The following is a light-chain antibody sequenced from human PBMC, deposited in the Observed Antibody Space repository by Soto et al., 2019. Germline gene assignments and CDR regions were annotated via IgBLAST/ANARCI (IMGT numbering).Light chain of an antibody. CDR3: QVWDSSIDHSGV. V-gene: IGLV3-21*01. CDR2: YDN. Sequence: SYELTQPPSVSVAPGKTARIICGGNNIGSKSVHWYQQTPGQAPVLVVYYDNDRPSGIPERFSGSNSGNTATLTISKAEAGDEADYYCQVWDSSIDHSGVFGGGTKVTVL. CDR1: NIGSKS. J-gene: IGLJ2*01.